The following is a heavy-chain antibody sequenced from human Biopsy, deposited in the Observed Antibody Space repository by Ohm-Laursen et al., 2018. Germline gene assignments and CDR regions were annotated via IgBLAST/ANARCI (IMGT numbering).Heavy chain of an antibody. CDR1: GFTFTSYE. CDR2: IHYTGSPI. CDR3: ARRIPLYGMDV. V-gene: IGHV3-48*03. Sequence: SLRLSCAASGFTFTSYEMNWVRQASGKGLEWVANIHYTGSPIYYADSVRGRFTISRDNGEYSLFLQMNSLRVDDTAVYYCARRIPLYGMDVWGQGTTVTVPS. J-gene: IGHJ6*02. D-gene: IGHD2-2*02.